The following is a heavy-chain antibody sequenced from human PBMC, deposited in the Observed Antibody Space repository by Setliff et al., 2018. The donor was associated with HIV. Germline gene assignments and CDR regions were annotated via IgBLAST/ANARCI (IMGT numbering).Heavy chain of an antibody. Sequence: SETLSLTCAVYTESLTRYDWAWIRQSPEKGLEWIGEIDDSGSIIYNPSLQSRVTMSVDTSKNQFSLKVRSLTAAGTGLYYCARVDSSGEYYFDYWGQGTLVAVSS. CDR2: IDDSGSI. CDR1: TESLTRYD. D-gene: IGHD6-19*01. CDR3: ARVDSSGEYYFDY. J-gene: IGHJ4*02. V-gene: IGHV4-34*01.